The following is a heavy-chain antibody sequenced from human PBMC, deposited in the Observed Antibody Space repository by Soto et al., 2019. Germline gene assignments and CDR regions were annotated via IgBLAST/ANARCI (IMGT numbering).Heavy chain of an antibody. Sequence: AGGSLRLSCAGSGFTFSTFDIHWVRQAPGKGLEWFSGIGTLSDTFYAASVQGRFTISRQNAKNSVYLQMNSLRAGDTAFYYCARGRSFSYDSTPPQMFDPWGQGTPVAVSS. CDR3: ARGRSFSYDSTPPQMFDP. J-gene: IGHJ5*02. CDR2: IGTLSDT. D-gene: IGHD3-10*01. V-gene: IGHV3-13*01. CDR1: GFTFSTFD.